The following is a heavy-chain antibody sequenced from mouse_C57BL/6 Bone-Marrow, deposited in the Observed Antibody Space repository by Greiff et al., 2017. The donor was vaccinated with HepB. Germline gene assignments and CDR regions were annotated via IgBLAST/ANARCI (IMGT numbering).Heavy chain of an antibody. V-gene: IGHV5-4*01. Sequence: EVMLVESGGGLVKPGGSLKLSCAASGFTFSSYAMSWVRQTPEKRLEWVATISDGGSYTYYPDNVKGRFTISRDNAKNNLYLQMSHLKSEDTAMYYCARDNHSPHFDYWGQGTTLTVSS. J-gene: IGHJ2*01. CDR1: GFTFSSYA. CDR2: ISDGGSYT. D-gene: IGHD2-12*01. CDR3: ARDNHSPHFDY.